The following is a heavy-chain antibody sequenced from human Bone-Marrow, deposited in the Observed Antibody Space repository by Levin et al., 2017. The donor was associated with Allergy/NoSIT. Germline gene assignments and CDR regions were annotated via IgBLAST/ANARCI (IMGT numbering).Heavy chain of an antibody. V-gene: IGHV3-23*01. D-gene: IGHD1-1*01. CDR1: GFSFSSFG. J-gene: IGHJ4*02. CDR2: IRGNGRET. CDR3: AKEWAEIGTPIFDS. Sequence: SGGSLRLSCAASGFSFSSFGMSWVRQAPGKGLEWVAGIRGNGRETFPADSVKGRFTISRDNSRNTVFLQMNSLRAEDTAMYYCAKEWAEIGTPIFDSWGQGTPVTVSS.